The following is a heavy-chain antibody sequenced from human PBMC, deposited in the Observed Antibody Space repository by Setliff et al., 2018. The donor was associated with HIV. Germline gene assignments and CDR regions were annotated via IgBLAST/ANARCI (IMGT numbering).Heavy chain of an antibody. CDR3: ARGAPYCNHGICHLFDY. CDR1: GESFSGYY. D-gene: IGHD2-8*01. J-gene: IGHJ4*01. CDR2: INHSGRA. Sequence: ASETLSLTCAVYGESFSGYYWSWIRQPAGKGLEWLGEINHSGRAKYNPSPKSRASISADTSKNQFSLRLTSVTAADTAVYYCARGAPYCNHGICHLFDYWGHGNLVTVSS. V-gene: IGHV4-34*01.